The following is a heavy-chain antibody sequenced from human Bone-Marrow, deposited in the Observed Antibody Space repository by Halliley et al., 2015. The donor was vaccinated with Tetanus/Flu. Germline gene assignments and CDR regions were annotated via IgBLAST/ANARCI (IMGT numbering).Heavy chain of an antibody. V-gene: IGHV4-61*03. J-gene: IGHJ6*02. Sequence: YIYSRGSTNYNPPLKGRVTFSVDTSNKHFSLQLTSVSAADTAVYYCARGTYCASSSLPCYGLDVWGQGTTVTVSS. CDR2: IYSRGST. D-gene: IGHD6-13*01. CDR3: ARGTYCASSSLPCYGLDV.